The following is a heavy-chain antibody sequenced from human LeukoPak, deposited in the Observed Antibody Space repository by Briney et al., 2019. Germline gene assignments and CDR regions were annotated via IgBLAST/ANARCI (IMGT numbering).Heavy chain of an antibody. CDR2: IKHDGSEK. CDR1: GFTFSNLW. Sequence: GGSLRLSCTASGFTFSNLWMSWVRHAPGKGLEWVANIKHDGSEKLYADAVKGRFTISRDNAKRSLFLQMNSLRAEDTAVFYCARYYDTSGYFDYWGQGTLVTVSS. V-gene: IGHV3-7*01. J-gene: IGHJ4*02. CDR3: ARYYDTSGYFDY. D-gene: IGHD3-22*01.